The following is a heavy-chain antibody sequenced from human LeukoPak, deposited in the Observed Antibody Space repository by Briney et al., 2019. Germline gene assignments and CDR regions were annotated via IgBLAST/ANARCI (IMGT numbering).Heavy chain of an antibody. Sequence: SETLSLTCTVSGGSISGYYWSWIRQPPGKGLEWIGYIYTSGSTSYNPSLKSRLTFSIDTSKNQFSLKLSSVTAADTAVYYCAREYGIYDSSGYVDYWGQGTLVTVSS. CDR2: IYTSGST. CDR1: GGSISGYY. D-gene: IGHD3-22*01. CDR3: AREYGIYDSSGYVDY. J-gene: IGHJ4*02. V-gene: IGHV4-4*09.